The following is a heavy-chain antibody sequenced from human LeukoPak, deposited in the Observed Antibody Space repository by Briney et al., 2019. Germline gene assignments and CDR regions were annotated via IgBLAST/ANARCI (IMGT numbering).Heavy chain of an antibody. V-gene: IGHV3-7*01. D-gene: IGHD6-13*01. J-gene: IGHJ4*02. CDR1: GFTFSNYW. CDR3: ASGRQLGY. Sequence: PGGSLSLSCAASGFTFSNYWMSWVRQAPGKGLEWVANIKEDGSEKYYVDSVKGRFTISRDNARNSLYLQMNSLRAVDTAVYYCASGRQLGYWGQGTLVTVSS. CDR2: IKEDGSEK.